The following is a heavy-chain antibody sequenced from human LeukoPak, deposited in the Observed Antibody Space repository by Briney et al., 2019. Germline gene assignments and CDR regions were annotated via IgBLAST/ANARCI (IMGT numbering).Heavy chain of an antibody. D-gene: IGHD3-10*01. CDR1: GGSISSSSTY. CDR3: ARHDYYGSLNWFDP. CDR2: IYYSGTT. J-gene: IGHJ5*02. Sequence: SETLSLTCNVSGGSISSSSTYWGWIRQPPGKGLEWIGSIYYSGTTYYNPSLKSRVTISVDTSKNQFSLKLSSVTAADTAVYYCARHDYYGSLNWFDPWGQGTLVTVSS. V-gene: IGHV4-39*01.